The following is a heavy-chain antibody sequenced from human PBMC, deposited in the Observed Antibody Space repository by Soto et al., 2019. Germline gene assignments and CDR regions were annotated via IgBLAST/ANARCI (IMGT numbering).Heavy chain of an antibody. Sequence: QVQLQQWGAGLLKPSETLSLTCAVYGGSFSGYYWTWIRQPAGTGLEWIGEINRSGSTNYNPSLKSRVTISVDTSKNQFSLKLTSVTAADTAVYYCARDKITGLFDYWGQGTLVTVSS. CDR3: ARDKITGLFDY. CDR2: INRSGST. D-gene: IGHD2-8*02. CDR1: GGSFSGYY. V-gene: IGHV4-34*01. J-gene: IGHJ4*02.